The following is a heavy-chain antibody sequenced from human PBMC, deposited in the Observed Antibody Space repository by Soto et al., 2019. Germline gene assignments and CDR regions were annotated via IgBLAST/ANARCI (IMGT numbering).Heavy chain of an antibody. CDR3: ARAPRMEWRFDY. CDR2: IYTSGST. D-gene: IGHD3-3*01. V-gene: IGHV4-4*07. Sequence: SETLSLTFTVSGGSISSYYWSWIPQPAGKGLEWIGRIYTSGSTNYTPSLKSRVTMSVHTSKKQFSLKLSSGTHADTAVYYGARAPRMEWRFDYWGQGTLVTVSS. J-gene: IGHJ4*02. CDR1: GGSISSYY.